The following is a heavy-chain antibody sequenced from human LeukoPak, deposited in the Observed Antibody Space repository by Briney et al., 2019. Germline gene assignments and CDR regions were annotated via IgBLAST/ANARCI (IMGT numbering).Heavy chain of an antibody. CDR1: GFTFSSYG. D-gene: IGHD2-15*01. V-gene: IGHV3-23*01. CDR3: ARGRGRNPSGYYYYMDV. CDR2: VTISGDTT. Sequence: GGSLRLSCAASGFTFSSYGMSWVRQAPGKGLEWVSSVTISGDTTYYADSVKGRFTISRDNSKNTLFLLMSSLRAEDTAVYYCARGRGRNPSGYYYYMDVWGKGTTVTISS. J-gene: IGHJ6*03.